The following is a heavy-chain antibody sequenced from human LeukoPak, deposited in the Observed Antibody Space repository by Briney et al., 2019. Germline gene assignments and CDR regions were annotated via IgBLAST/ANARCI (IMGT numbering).Heavy chain of an antibody. CDR3: AVEVLLKARGAFDI. V-gene: IGHV1-3*01. CDR2: INAGNGNT. CDR1: GYTFTSYA. D-gene: IGHD3-10*01. Sequence: ASVKVSCKASGYTFTSYAMHWVRQAPGQRLEWMGWINAGNGNTKYSQKFQGRVTITRDTSASTAYMELSSLRSEDTAVYYCAVEVLLKARGAFDIWGQGTMVTVSS. J-gene: IGHJ3*02.